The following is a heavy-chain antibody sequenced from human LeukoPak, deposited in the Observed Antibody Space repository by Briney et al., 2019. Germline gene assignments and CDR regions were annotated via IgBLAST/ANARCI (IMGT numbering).Heavy chain of an antibody. V-gene: IGHV4-34*01. CDR1: GGSFSGYY. Sequence: SETLSLTCAVYGGSFSGYYWSWLRQPPGKGLEWIGEINHSGSTNYNPSLTSRVTVSVDTSKNQFSLKLSSVTAADTAVYYCARARIRYYDSRSDHAFDIWGQGTMVTVSS. CDR3: ARARIRYYDSRSDHAFDI. J-gene: IGHJ3*02. D-gene: IGHD3-22*01. CDR2: INHSGST.